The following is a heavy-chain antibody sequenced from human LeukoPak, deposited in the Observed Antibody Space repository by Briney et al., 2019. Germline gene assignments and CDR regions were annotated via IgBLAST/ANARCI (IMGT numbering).Heavy chain of an antibody. V-gene: IGHV3-23*01. CDR1: GFTFSSYA. Sequence: PGGSLRLSCAASGFTFSSYAMSWVRQAPGKGLEWVSAISGSGGSTYYADSVKGQFTISRDNSKNTLYLQMNSLRAEDTAVYYCAKDERDYGDLFDYWGQGTLVTVSS. J-gene: IGHJ4*02. CDR3: AKDERDYGDLFDY. CDR2: ISGSGGST. D-gene: IGHD4-17*01.